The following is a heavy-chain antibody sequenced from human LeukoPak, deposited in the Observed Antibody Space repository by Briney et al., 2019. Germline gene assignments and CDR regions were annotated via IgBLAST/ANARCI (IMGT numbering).Heavy chain of an antibody. CDR2: IIPIFGTA. V-gene: IGHV1-69*05. D-gene: IGHD6-19*01. Sequence: GSSVKVSCKASGGTFSSYAISWVPQAPGQGLEWMGRIIPIFGTANYAQKFQGRVTITTDESTSTAYMELSSLRSEDTAVYYCARGDGWYLGVYWGQGTLGTVSS. J-gene: IGHJ4*02. CDR1: GGTFSSYA. CDR3: ARGDGWYLGVY.